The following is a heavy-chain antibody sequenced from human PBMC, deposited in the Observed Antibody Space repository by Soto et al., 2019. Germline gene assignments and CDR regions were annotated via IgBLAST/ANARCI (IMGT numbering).Heavy chain of an antibody. J-gene: IGHJ6*02. CDR2: ISYSGST. D-gene: IGHD3-22*01. Sequence: SETLSLTCSVSGGSISSYYWSWIRQPPGKALEWIGYISYSGSTKYNPSLKSRVTISVDTSKNQFSLKLTSVTAADTAVYYCARGYYYYDSSGPLYYGMDVWGQGTTVTVSS. CDR3: ARGYYYYDSSGPLYYGMDV. V-gene: IGHV4-59*01. CDR1: GGSISSYY.